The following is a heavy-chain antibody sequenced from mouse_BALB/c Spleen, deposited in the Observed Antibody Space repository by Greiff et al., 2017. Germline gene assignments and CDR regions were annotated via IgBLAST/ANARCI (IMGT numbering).Heavy chain of an antibody. V-gene: IGHV1-14*01. D-gene: IGHD1-1*01. CDR2: INPYNDGT. J-gene: IGHJ1*01. Sequence: VHVKQSGPELVKPGASVKMSCKASGYTFTSYVMHWVKQKPGQGLEWIGYINPYNDGTKYNEKFKGKATLTSDKSSSTAYMELSSLTSEDSAVYYCARGSYGYWYFDVWGAGTTVTVSS. CDR1: GYTFTSYV. CDR3: ARGSYGYWYFDV.